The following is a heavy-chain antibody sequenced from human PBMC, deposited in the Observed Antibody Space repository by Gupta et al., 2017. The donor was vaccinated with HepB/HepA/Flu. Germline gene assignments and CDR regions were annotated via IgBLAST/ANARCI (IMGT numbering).Heavy chain of an antibody. D-gene: IGHD1-14*01. CDR1: DFTFSNFA. Sequence: DVQLVESDGGLAQPGASLRLSCAGSDFTFSNFAMSWVRLAPGRGLEWVAGIIHRKENTSYADAVMSRCTIARNESRNTLYLIIKSRRADDTAVDYCSANQGQGIGSALDYWGQGTLVTVSP. CDR3: SANQGQGIGSALDY. J-gene: IGHJ4*02. V-gene: IGHV3-23*04. CDR2: IIHRKENT.